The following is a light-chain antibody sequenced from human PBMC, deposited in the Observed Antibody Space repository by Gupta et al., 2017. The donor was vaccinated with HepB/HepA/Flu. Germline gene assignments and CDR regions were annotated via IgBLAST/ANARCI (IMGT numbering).Light chain of an antibody. CDR2: IDN. J-gene: IGLJ2*01. Sequence: QSVLTQPPSASGTPGQRVTISCSGSSSNIGGNSVNWYQQVPGTAPKLLLYIDNKRSSGVPERFSGSKSGTSATLAISGLQAEDEADYYCAAGDDSLNGVVFGGGTKLTVL. CDR1: SSNIGGNS. V-gene: IGLV1-44*01. CDR3: AAGDDSLNGVV.